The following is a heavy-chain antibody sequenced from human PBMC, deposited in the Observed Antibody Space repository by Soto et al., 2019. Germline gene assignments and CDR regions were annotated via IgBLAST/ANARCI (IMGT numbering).Heavy chain of an antibody. CDR2: IYWDDDK. J-gene: IGHJ4*02. D-gene: IGHD3-9*01. V-gene: IGHV2-5*02. CDR3: AHLVSDDDPEYFDI. CDR1: GFSLNTTGGG. Sequence: QITLRESGPTVVKPTQTLTLTCTFSGFSLNTTGGGVGWIRQPPGKALEWVALIYWDDDKRYNPSLKSRLVIAKDSSKNQVVLTMTNVDPVDTATYYCAHLVSDDDPEYFDIWGQGTLVPVSS.